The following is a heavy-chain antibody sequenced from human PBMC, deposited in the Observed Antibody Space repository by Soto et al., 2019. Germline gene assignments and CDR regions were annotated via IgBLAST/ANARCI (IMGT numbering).Heavy chain of an antibody. J-gene: IGHJ4*02. CDR2: MNPNSGNT. V-gene: IGHV1-8*01. D-gene: IGHD4-17*01. CDR1: GYTFTSYE. Sequence: QVQLVQSGAEVKKPGASVKVSCKASGYTFTSYEINWVRQATGQGLEWMGCMNPNSGNTGYTQKFQGRVTMTRNTSITTAYMELSSLRSEDTAVYYCARALRYYGDNSGYWGQGTLVTVSS. CDR3: ARALRYYGDNSGY.